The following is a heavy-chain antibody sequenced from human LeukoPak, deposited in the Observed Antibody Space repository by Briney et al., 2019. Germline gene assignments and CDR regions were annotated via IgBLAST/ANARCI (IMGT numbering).Heavy chain of an antibody. V-gene: IGHV3-53*01. CDR1: GFTVSSNY. J-gene: IGHJ4*02. CDR3: AREDYYDSSGFDY. Sequence: PGGSLRLSCAASGFTVSSNYMSWVRQAPGKGLKWVSVIYSGGSTYYADSVKGRFTISRDNSKNTLYLQMNSLRAEDTAVYYCAREDYYDSSGFDYWGQGTLVTVSS. D-gene: IGHD3-22*01. CDR2: IYSGGST.